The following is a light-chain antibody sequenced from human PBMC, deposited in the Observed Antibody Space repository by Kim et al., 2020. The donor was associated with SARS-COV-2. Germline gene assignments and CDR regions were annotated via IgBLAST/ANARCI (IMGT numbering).Light chain of an antibody. J-gene: IGLJ2*01. V-gene: IGLV2-14*03. CDR1: SSDVGGYNH. Sequence: QSITISCPGTSSDVGGYNHVSWYQKHPGKAPKLMIYDVSNRPSGVSNRFSGSKSGNTASLTISGLQAEDEADYYCSSYTSSSTPVVFGGGTQLTVL. CDR2: DVS. CDR3: SSYTSSSTPVV.